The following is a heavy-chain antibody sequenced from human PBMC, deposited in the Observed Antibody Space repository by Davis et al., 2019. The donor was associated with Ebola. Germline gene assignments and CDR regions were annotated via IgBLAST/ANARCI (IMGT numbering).Heavy chain of an antibody. J-gene: IGHJ4*02. CDR3: TAYDSTFRNY. Sequence: GESLKISCAASGFVFSSYVMSWVRRAPGKGLEWVSTLGLSADTYYAESVKGRFTISRDNSKNTLHLQMNSLRVEDTAIYYCTAYDSTFRNYWGQGTLVTVSS. CDR2: LGLSADT. D-gene: IGHD3-22*01. CDR1: GFVFSSYV. V-gene: IGHV3-23*01.